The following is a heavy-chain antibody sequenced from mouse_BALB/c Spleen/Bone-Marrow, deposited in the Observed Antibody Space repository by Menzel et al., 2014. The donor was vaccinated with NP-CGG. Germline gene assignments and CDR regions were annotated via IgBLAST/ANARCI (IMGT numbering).Heavy chain of an antibody. Sequence: EVQLQQSGGGLVKPGGSLKLSCAASGFTFXSYAMSWVRQSPEKRLEWVAEISSGGSYTYYPDTVTGRFTISRDNAKNTLYLEMSSLRSEDTAMYYCARSPQRDYAMDYWGQGTSVTVSS. CDR2: ISSGGSYT. V-gene: IGHV5-9-4*01. J-gene: IGHJ4*01. D-gene: IGHD3-2*02. CDR3: ARSPQRDYAMDY. CDR1: GFTFXSYA.